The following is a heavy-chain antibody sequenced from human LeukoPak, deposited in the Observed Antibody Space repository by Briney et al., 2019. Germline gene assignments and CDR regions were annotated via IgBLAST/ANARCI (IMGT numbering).Heavy chain of an antibody. CDR1: GFTFDDYA. Sequence: GRSLRLSCAASGFTFDDYAMHWVRQAASKGLEWVSGIIWNGGTIGYAASVKGRLTISRDNAKNSLYLQMNSLRAEDTALYYCAKDAGPIAVAGSAFDIWGQGTMVTVSS. CDR3: AKDAGPIAVAGSAFDI. J-gene: IGHJ3*02. D-gene: IGHD6-19*01. V-gene: IGHV3-9*01. CDR2: IIWNGGTI.